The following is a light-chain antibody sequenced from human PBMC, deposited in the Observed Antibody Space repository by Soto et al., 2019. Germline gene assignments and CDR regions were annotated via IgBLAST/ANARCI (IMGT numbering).Light chain of an antibody. V-gene: IGKV1-39*01. CDR2: GAS. CDR3: LHYNDWPRWT. J-gene: IGKJ1*01. Sequence: DIQMTQSPSSLSASIGDRVNITCRAGQRISTYLNWYQQRPGKAPKILIYGASSLQSGVPSRFSGSGSGTEFTLTISSLQSEDFAVYYCLHYNDWPRWTFGQGTKVDIK. CDR1: QRISTY.